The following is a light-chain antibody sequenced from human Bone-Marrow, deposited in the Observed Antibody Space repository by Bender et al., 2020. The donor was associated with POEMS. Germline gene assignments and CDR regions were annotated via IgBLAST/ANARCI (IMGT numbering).Light chain of an antibody. CDR1: SSDVGSYNL. J-gene: IGLJ3*02. V-gene: IGLV2-14*02. CDR3: AAWEDSLNGWV. Sequence: QSALTQPASVSGSPGQSITISCTGTSSDVGSYNLVSWYQQHPDKAPKLMIYEDSKRPSGVPDRFSGSKSGTSASLAISGLQSEDEADYYCAAWEDSLNGWVFGGGTKLTVL. CDR2: EDS.